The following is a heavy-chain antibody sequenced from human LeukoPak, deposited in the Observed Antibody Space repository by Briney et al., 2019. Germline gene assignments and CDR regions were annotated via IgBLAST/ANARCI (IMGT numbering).Heavy chain of an antibody. J-gene: IGHJ4*02. CDR1: GFTFSSYT. V-gene: IGHV3-23*01. D-gene: IGHD6-13*01. Sequence: GESLRLSCAASGFTFSSYTMNWVRQAPGKGLEWVSAISGSGGSTYYADSVKGRFTISRDNSKNTLYLQMNSLRAEDTAVYYCAKAGSRPLYYFDYWGQGTLVTVSS. CDR2: ISGSGGST. CDR3: AKAGSRPLYYFDY.